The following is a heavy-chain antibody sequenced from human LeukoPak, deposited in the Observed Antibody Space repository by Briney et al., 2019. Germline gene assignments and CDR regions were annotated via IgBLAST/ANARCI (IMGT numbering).Heavy chain of an antibody. J-gene: IGHJ4*02. V-gene: IGHV4-39*01. D-gene: IGHD3-22*01. CDR3: ARGGYDY. CDR1: GGSISSSSYY. Sequence: SETLSLTCTVSGGSISSSSYYWGWIRQSPGKGLEWTGSIYYSGSTYYNPSLKSRVTISVDTSKNQFSLKLSSVTAADTAVYYCARGGYDYWGQGTLVTVSS. CDR2: IYYSGST.